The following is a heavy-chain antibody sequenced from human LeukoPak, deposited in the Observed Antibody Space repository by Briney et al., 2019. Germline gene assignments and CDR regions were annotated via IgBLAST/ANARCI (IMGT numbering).Heavy chain of an antibody. CDR3: AREMATGFNGAFDI. Sequence: ASVKVSCKASGYTFTSYGISWVRQAPGQGLEWMGRIIPILGIANYAQKFQGRVTITADKSTSTAYMELSSLRSEDTAVYYCAREMATGFNGAFDIWGQGTMVTVSS. CDR2: IIPILGIA. J-gene: IGHJ3*02. D-gene: IGHD5-24*01. CDR1: GYTFTSYG. V-gene: IGHV1-69*04.